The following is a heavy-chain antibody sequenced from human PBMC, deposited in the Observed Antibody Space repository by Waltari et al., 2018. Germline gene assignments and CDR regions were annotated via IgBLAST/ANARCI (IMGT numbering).Heavy chain of an antibody. Sequence: QVPLQASGPGLVKPSETLPLTCCVSGCSMSSASYCAWFRQPPGKGVEWNGSIYQSGNTYYNPSLQSRVTISIDTSKNQFSLILKSLTATDTAVYFCARVADSSGLGYYNHYFMDVWGKGAPVTVSS. CDR2: IYQSGNT. D-gene: IGHD6-19*01. CDR1: GCSMSSASY. J-gene: IGHJ6*03. CDR3: ARVADSSGLGYYNHYFMDV. V-gene: IGHV4-38-2*02.